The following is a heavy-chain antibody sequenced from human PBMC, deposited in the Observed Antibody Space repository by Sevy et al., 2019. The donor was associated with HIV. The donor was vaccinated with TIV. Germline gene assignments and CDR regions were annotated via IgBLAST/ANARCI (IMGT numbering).Heavy chain of an antibody. CDR3: ARGSLVGHAFDI. CDR2: ISSSSSYI. J-gene: IGHJ3*02. D-gene: IGHD1-26*01. V-gene: IGHV3-21*01. Sequence: GGYLRLSCAASGFTFSSYSMNWVRQAPGKGLEWVSSISSSSSYIYYADSVKGRFTISIDNAKNSLYLQMNSLRAEDTAVYYCARGSLVGHAFDIWGQGTMVTVSS. CDR1: GFTFSSYS.